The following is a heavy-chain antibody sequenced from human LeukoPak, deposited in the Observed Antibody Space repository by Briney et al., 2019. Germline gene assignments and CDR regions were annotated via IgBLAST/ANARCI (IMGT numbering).Heavy chain of an antibody. CDR3: ASHLLYESY. CDR2: VYYTRSA. D-gene: IGHD3-22*01. CDR1: GRSFSSTIYY. Sequence: WETLSLTCTVSGRSFSSTIYYWGWIPQPPGKGLEWIGSVYYTRSAYYNPSLKSRVTISVDTSKNQFALKLSSVTAADTAVYYWASHLLYESYWGQGSLVTVSS. J-gene: IGHJ4*02. V-gene: IGHV4-39*01.